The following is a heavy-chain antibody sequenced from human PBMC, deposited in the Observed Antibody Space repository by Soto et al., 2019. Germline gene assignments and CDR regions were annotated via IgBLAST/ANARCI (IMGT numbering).Heavy chain of an antibody. CDR2: IRTKSNSYAT. J-gene: IGHJ4*02. V-gene: IGHV3-73*02. CDR3: TRLHFIVQPGINY. D-gene: IGHD2-2*01. Sequence: EVQLVESGGGLVQPGGSLTLSCAASGFSFSDSGIHWVRQASGKGLEWVGRIRTKSNSYATAYAASVKGRFTISRDDSKNTAYLQINSLKTEDTAVYYCTRLHFIVQPGINYWGQGTLVTVSS. CDR1: GFSFSDSG.